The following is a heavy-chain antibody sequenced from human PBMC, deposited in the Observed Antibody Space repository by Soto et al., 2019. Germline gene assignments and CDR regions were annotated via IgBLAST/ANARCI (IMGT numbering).Heavy chain of an antibody. V-gene: IGHV5-51*01. CDR1: WYSFTSYW. D-gene: IGHD3-22*01. CDR2: IYPGDSDT. J-gene: IGHJ6*01. CDR3: ARQYYYDSSGYYYSYYGMDV. Sequence: PGESLKISCKVSWYSFTSYWIGWLRQMPGKGLEWMGIIYPGDSDTRYSPSFQGQVTISADKSISTAYLQWSSLKASDTAMYYCARQYYYDSSGYYYSYYGMDVWGQGTTVIVSS.